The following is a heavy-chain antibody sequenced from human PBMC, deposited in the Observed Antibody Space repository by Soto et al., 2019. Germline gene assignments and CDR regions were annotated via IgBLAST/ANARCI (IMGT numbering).Heavy chain of an antibody. Sequence: QVQLHESGPGLVKPSQTLSLTCTVSGGSISSGYYYWSWIRPPAGKALEWIGYIYHSGSTYYNPSLKSRVTISVDTSKNQFSLRLRSVTAADTGVYYCARFWDLFGVDPWGRGTLVPVSS. CDR1: GGSISSGYYY. J-gene: IGHJ5*02. V-gene: IGHV4-30-4*01. CDR3: ARFWDLFGVDP. CDR2: IYHSGST. D-gene: IGHD3-10*02.